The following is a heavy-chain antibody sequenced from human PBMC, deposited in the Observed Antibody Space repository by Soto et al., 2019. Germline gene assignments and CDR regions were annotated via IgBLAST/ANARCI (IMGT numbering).Heavy chain of an antibody. J-gene: IGHJ4*02. V-gene: IGHV4-59*01. D-gene: IGHD6-19*01. Sequence: PSETLSLTCTVSGGSISSYYWSWIRQPPGKGLEWIGYIYYSGSTNYNPSLKSRVTISVDTSKNQFSLKLSSVTAADTAVYYCARSEEWLVIFDYWGQGTLVTVSS. CDR2: IYYSGST. CDR3: ARSEEWLVIFDY. CDR1: GGSISSYY.